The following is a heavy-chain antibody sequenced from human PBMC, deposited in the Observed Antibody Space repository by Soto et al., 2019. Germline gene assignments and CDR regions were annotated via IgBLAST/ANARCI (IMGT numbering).Heavy chain of an antibody. CDR2: VSYDGGNK. CDR1: GFTFSNYA. D-gene: IGHD6-13*01. V-gene: IGHV3-30-3*02. Sequence: QVQLVESGGGVVQPGRSLRLSCAASGFTFSNYALHWVRQAPGKGLEWVAIVSYDGGNKYYADSVKGRFTISRDNSKNRRYLQMNSLRAEDTAVYYCAKSGGQQLYYFDYWGQGTLVTISS. J-gene: IGHJ4*02. CDR3: AKSGGQQLYYFDY.